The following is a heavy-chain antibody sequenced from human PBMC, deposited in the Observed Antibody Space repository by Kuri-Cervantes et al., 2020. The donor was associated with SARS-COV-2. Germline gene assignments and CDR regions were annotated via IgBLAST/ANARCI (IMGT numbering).Heavy chain of an antibody. CDR1: GGSISSHY. CDR2: IYYSGST. J-gene: IGHJ5*02. Sequence: SETLSLTCTVSGGSISSHYWSWIRQPPGKGLEWIGYIYYSGSTNYNPSLKSRVTISVDTSKNQFSLKLSSVTAADTAVYYCARRVSAAGMGMVFDPWGQGTLVTVSS. V-gene: IGHV4-59*11. CDR3: ARRVSAAGMGMVFDP. D-gene: IGHD6-13*01.